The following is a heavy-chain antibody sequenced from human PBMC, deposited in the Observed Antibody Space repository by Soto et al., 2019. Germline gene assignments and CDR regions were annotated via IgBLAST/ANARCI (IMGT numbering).Heavy chain of an antibody. D-gene: IGHD3-22*01. Sequence: QVQLVESGGGVVQPGRSLRLSCAASGFTFSSYGMHWVRQAPGKGLEWVAVIWYDGSNKYYADSVKGRFTISRDNSKNTLYLQMNSLRAEDTAVYYCARESTPPRDYDSSGYYDYWGQGTLVTVSS. V-gene: IGHV3-33*01. CDR3: ARESTPPRDYDSSGYYDY. J-gene: IGHJ4*02. CDR2: IWYDGSNK. CDR1: GFTFSSYG.